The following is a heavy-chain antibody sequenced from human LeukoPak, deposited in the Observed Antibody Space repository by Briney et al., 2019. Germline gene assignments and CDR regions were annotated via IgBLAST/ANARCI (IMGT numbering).Heavy chain of an antibody. Sequence: ASVKVSCKASGYTFTGYYMHWVRQAPGQGLEWMGWINPNSGGTNYAQKFQGRVTMTRDTSISTAYMELSRLRSDDTAVYYCARGQGVGAMYYFDYWGQGTLVTVSS. CDR2: INPNSGGT. J-gene: IGHJ4*02. CDR1: GYTFTGYY. V-gene: IGHV1-2*02. CDR3: ARGQGVGAMYYFDY. D-gene: IGHD1-26*01.